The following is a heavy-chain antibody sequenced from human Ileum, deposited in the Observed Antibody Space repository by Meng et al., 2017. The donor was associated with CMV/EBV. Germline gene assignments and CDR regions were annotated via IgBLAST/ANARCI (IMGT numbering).Heavy chain of an antibody. CDR2: IRKDGSDK. V-gene: IGHV3-30*02. J-gene: IGHJ4*02. Sequence: GESLKISCAASGFSFSKLGMHWVRQAPGKGLDWLALIRKDGSDKYYADSVKGRFTISRDNSKNTLYLQMNSLAAEDAALYYCAKMLEVGAATNFDYWGQGTVVTVSS. D-gene: IGHD2-15*01. CDR3: AKMLEVGAATNFDY. CDR1: GFSFSKLG.